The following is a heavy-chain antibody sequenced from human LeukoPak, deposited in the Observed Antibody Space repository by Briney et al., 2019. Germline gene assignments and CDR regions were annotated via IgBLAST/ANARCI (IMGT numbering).Heavy chain of an antibody. CDR2: INPNDGST. V-gene: IGHV1-46*01. J-gene: IGHJ4*02. CDR1: GYTFTAYH. D-gene: IGHD3-22*01. CDR3: ARGTQIDSSVYYAGHFDY. Sequence: GASVKVSCLASGYTFTAYHMHWVRQAPGQGLEWMGIINPNDGSTNYAQRFQGRVTMTRDRSTSTVYMELSSLRSEDTAVYYYARGTQIDSSVYYAGHFDYWGQGTLVTVSS.